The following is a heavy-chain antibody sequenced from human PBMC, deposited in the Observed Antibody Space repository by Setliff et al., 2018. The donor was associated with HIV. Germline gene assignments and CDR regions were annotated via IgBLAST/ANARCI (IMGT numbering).Heavy chain of an antibody. Sequence: GGSLRLSCAASGFTFSSYGIHWVRQAPGKGLEWVALIWYDGSNKYYADSVKGRFTISRDNSKNSLYLQMNNLRAEDTAVYYCVRDYMWAFDYWGQGTLVTVSS. CDR3: VRDYMWAFDY. CDR2: IWYDGSNK. D-gene: IGHD1-26*01. J-gene: IGHJ4*02. V-gene: IGHV3-33*01. CDR1: GFTFSSYG.